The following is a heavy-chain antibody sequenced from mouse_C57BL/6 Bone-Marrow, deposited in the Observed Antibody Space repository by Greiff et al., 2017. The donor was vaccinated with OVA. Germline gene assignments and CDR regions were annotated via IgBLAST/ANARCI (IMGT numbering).Heavy chain of an antibody. J-gene: IGHJ4*01. V-gene: IGHV5-9-1*02. CDR3: RGGHCGAMDY. Sequence: EVKLVESGEGLVKPGGSLKLSCAASGFTFSSYAMSWVRQTPEKRLAWVAYISSGGGYIYYADTVKGRFTISRDNARNTLYLQMSSLKSEDTATYYCRGGHCGAMDYWGQGTSVTVSS. D-gene: IGHD3-1*01. CDR1: GFTFSSYA. CDR2: ISSGGGYI.